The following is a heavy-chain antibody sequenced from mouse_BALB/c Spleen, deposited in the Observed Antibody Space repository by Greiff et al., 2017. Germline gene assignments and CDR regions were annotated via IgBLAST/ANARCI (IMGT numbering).Heavy chain of an antibody. CDR1: GFTFSSYA. CDR3: ANLDFDG. J-gene: IGHJ1*01. V-gene: IGHV5-9-4*01. CDR2: ISSGGSYT. Sequence: EVKLVESGGGLVKPGGSLKLSCAASGFTFSSYAMSWVRQPPEKRLEWVAEISSGGSYTYYPDTVTGRFTISRDNAKNILYLEMSSLRSEDTDMYYCANLDFDGWGAGTTVTVSS.